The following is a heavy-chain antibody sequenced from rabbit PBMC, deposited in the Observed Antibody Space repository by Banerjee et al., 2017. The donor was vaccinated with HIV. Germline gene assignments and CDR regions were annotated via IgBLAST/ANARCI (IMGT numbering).Heavy chain of an antibody. CDR1: GFDFSSYG. J-gene: IGHJ4*01. Sequence: QEQLVESGGGLVQPGGSLKLSCKASGFDFSSYGVSWVRQAPGKGLEWIGYITYGGSAYYASWVKGRFTISRDNAQNTVSLQLNSLTAADTATYFCARDRPAGNTGYGSTNLWGPGTLVTVS. CDR3: ARDRPAGNTGYGSTNL. CDR2: ITYGGSA. D-gene: IGHD6-1*01. V-gene: IGHV1S47*01.